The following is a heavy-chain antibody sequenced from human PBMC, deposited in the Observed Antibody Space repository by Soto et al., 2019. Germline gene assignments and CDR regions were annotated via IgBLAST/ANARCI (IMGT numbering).Heavy chain of an antibody. CDR3: ARSRYSSGWYGQPGDRYYYGMDV. D-gene: IGHD6-19*01. Sequence: PGESLKISCKGSGCSFTSYWIGWVRQMPGKGLEWMGIIYPGDSDTRYSPSFQGQVTISADKSISTAYLQWSSLKASDTAMYYCARSRYSSGWYGQPGDRYYYGMDVWGQGTTVTVSS. CDR2: IYPGDSDT. CDR1: GCSFTSYW. V-gene: IGHV5-51*01. J-gene: IGHJ6*02.